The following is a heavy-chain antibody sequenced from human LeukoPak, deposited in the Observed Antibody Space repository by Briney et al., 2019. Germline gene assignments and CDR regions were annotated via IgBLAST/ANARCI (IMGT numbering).Heavy chain of an antibody. V-gene: IGHV4-34*01. Sequence: PSETLSLTCAVYGGSFSGYYWSWIRQPPGKGLEWIGEINHSGSTNYNPSLKSRVTISVDTSKNQFSLKLSSVTAADTAVYYCARGNYDFWSGYPDYWGQGTLVTVSS. CDR2: INHSGST. CDR3: ARGNYDFWSGYPDY. CDR1: GGSFSGYY. J-gene: IGHJ4*02. D-gene: IGHD3-3*01.